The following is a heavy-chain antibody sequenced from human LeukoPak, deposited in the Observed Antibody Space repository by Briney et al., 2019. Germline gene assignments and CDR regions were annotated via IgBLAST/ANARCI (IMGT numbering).Heavy chain of an antibody. CDR3: ARSYPLGPFDP. D-gene: IGHD3-16*01. Sequence: GGSLRLSCAASGFTFSSYWMHWVRQAPGKGLVGVSRINSDGRSTNYADSVKGRFTISRDNAKNTLYLQMNSLRAEDTAVYYCARSYPLGPFDPWGQGTLVTVSS. V-gene: IGHV3-74*01. CDR1: GFTFSSYW. J-gene: IGHJ5*02. CDR2: INSDGRST.